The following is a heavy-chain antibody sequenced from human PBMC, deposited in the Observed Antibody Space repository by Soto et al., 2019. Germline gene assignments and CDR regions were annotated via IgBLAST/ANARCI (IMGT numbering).Heavy chain of an antibody. D-gene: IGHD5-12*01. CDR2: ISGDNGNT. J-gene: IGHJ4*02. CDR1: GYTFTGYG. CDR3: ARSHLGYAGYYYDY. V-gene: IGHV1-18*01. Sequence: QVQLVQSGAEVKKPGASVKVSCKASGYTFTGYGISWVRQAPGQGPEWMGWISGDNGNTNYAQKFQARLTMTTDTSTSTAYMELRSLRSDDTAVYYCARSHLGYAGYYYDYWGQGALVTVSS.